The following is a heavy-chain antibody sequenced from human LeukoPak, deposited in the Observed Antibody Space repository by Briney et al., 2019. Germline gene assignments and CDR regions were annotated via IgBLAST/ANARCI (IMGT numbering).Heavy chain of an antibody. J-gene: IGHJ4*02. V-gene: IGHV5-51*01. Sequence: GESLKISCKGSGYSFTSYWIGWVRQMPGKGLEWMGIIYPGDSDTRYSPSFQGQVTISADKSISTAYLQWSSLKASDTAMYYCARRQSRYCNSTSCYISPGFDYWGQGTLVTVSS. CDR1: GYSFTSYW. D-gene: IGHD2-2*01. CDR2: IYPGDSDT. CDR3: ARRQSRYCNSTSCYISPGFDY.